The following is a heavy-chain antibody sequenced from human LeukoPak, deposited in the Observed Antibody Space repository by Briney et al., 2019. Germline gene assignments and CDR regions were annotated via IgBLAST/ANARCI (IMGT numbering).Heavy chain of an antibody. J-gene: IGHJ4*02. CDR2: ISGSADTA. CDR3: ARASSSWYYFDY. CDR1: GFTFSTYE. Sequence: PGGSLRLSCAASGFTFSTYEINWVRQAPGKGLEWISYISGSADTAYYADSVKGRFTMSRDNARNSLYLQMNSLRAEDTAVYYCARASSSWYYFDYWGQGTLVTVSS. V-gene: IGHV3-48*03. D-gene: IGHD6-13*01.